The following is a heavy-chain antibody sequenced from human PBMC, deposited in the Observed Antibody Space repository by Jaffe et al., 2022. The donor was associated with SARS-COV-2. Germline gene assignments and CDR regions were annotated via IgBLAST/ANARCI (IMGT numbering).Heavy chain of an antibody. D-gene: IGHD6-19*01. J-gene: IGHJ5*02. CDR1: GGSISGSSSYY. V-gene: IGHV4-39*01. Sequence: QLQLQESGPGLVKPSETLSLTCNVSGGSISGSSSYYWGWIRQPPGKGLEWIASIYYSGSTYYDPSLKSRVTISIDTSKSQFSLKLTSVTAADTAVYYCARRPVAAHHVWFDPWGPGTLVTVSS. CDR3: ARRPVAAHHVWFDP. CDR2: IYYSGST.